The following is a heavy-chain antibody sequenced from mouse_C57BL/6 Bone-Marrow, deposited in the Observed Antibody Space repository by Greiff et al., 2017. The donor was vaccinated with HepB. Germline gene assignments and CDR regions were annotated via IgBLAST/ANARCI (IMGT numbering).Heavy chain of an antibody. CDR3: TKYEYDGGGYAMDY. V-gene: IGHV5-9-1*02. J-gene: IGHJ4*01. CDR2: ISSGGDYI. CDR1: GFTFSSYA. Sequence: EVKLVESGEGLVKPGGSLKLSCAASGFTFSSYAMSWVRQTTEKRLEWVAYISSGGDYIYYADTVKGRFTISRDNARNTLYLQMSSLKSEDTAMYYCTKYEYDGGGYAMDYWGQGTSVTVSS. D-gene: IGHD2-4*01.